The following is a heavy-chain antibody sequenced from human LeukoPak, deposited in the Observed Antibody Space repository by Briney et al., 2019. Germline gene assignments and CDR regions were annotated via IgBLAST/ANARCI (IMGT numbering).Heavy chain of an antibody. CDR2: ISAYKGNT. CDR1: GYTFTSYG. Sequence: ASLKVSCKASGYTFTSYGISWVRQAPGQGLEWMGWISAYKGNTNYAQKLQGRVTMTTDTSTSTAYMELRSLRSDDTAVYYCARDSLYCSSTSCYPDLKDFDYWGRGTLVTVSS. J-gene: IGHJ4*02. CDR3: ARDSLYCSSTSCYPDLKDFDY. V-gene: IGHV1-18*01. D-gene: IGHD2-2*01.